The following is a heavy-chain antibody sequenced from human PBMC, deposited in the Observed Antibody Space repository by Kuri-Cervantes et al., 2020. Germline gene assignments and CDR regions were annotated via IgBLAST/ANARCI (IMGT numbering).Heavy chain of an antibody. V-gene: IGHV2-5*02. J-gene: IGHJ4*02. CDR1: GFSRTTDGVG. CDR3: AHRRRRSSGWFSFDY. CDR2: IYWDDDK. D-gene: IGHD6-19*01. Sequence: SCPTLVKPTPTLTLTCTFTGFSRTTDGVGVGWIRQPPGKALEWLALIYWDDDKHYSPSLKNRVSITRDTSKNQVVLTMTNMDPVDTGTYYCAHRRRRSSGWFSFDYWGQGTLVTVSS.